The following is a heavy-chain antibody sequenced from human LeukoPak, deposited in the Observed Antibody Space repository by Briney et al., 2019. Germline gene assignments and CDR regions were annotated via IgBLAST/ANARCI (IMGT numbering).Heavy chain of an antibody. CDR2: ISNDGNNK. D-gene: IGHD1/OR15-1a*01. CDR3: AKDRNKISFDF. V-gene: IGHV3-30*18. J-gene: IGHJ3*01. Sequence: GGSLRLSCAASGFPFSTYGMHWVRQAPGKGLEWVAAISNDGNNKFYADSVKGRFTISRDNSKNTVYLQMNSLRVEDTALYYCAKDRNKISFDFWGQGTMVTVSS. CDR1: GFPFSTYG.